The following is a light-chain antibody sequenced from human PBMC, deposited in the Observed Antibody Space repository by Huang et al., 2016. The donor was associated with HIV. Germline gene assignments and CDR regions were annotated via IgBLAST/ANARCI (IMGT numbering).Light chain of an antibody. CDR1: QSLRDTY. CDR2: GAS. Sequence: EIVLTQSPGSLSLSPGETATFSCRASQSLRDTYIAWYQQRPGQAPRLLIHGASSRATGIPDRVRGSGSGTDFTLTINRLEPQDFALYFCLQYDMTPLTFGGGTKVEV. J-gene: IGKJ4*01. CDR3: LQYDMTPLT. V-gene: IGKV3-20*01.